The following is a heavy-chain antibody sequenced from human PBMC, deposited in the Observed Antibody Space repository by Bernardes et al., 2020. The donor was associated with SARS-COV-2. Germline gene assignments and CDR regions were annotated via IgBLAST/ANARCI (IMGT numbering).Heavy chain of an antibody. J-gene: IGHJ4*02. D-gene: IGHD1-7*01. CDR2: ISADNGAT. V-gene: IGHV1-18*01. Sequence: ASVKVSCKASGYHFPSYGISWVRQAPGQGLEWMGWISADNGATQFAQKFQGRVTLTTDTSASTVYMEMKSLRSDDTAVYYCARDGEFGATTTEVGDYFDYWGQGTLVTVSS. CDR3: ARDGEFGATTTEVGDYFDY. CDR1: GYHFPSYG.